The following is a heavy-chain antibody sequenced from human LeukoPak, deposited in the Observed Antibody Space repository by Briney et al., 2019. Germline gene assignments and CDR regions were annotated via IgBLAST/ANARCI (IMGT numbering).Heavy chain of an antibody. CDR1: GYTFTRYY. Sequence: ASVKVSCKASGYTFTRYYMHWVRQAPGQGLEWMGIINPSGGSTSYAKKFQGRVTMTRDTSTSTVYMEVSSLRSEDTAVYYCARDYGSYYYFDYWGQGTLVTVSS. D-gene: IGHD1-26*01. CDR3: ARDYGSYYYFDY. J-gene: IGHJ4*02. V-gene: IGHV1-46*01. CDR2: INPSGGST.